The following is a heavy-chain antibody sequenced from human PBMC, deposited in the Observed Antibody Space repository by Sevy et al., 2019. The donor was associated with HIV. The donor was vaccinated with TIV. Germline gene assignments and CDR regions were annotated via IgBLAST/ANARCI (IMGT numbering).Heavy chain of an antibody. J-gene: IGHJ6*02. CDR2: IWYDGSNK. D-gene: IGHD1-26*01. CDR3: ARDRADSGSYLFYYYYGMDV. V-gene: IGHV3-33*01. CDR1: GFTFSSYG. Sequence: GGSLRLSCAASGFTFSSYGMHWVRQAPGKGLEWVAVIWYDGSNKYYADSVKGRFTISRDNSKNTLYLQRNSLRAEDTAVYYCARDRADSGSYLFYYYYGMDVWGQGTTVTVSS.